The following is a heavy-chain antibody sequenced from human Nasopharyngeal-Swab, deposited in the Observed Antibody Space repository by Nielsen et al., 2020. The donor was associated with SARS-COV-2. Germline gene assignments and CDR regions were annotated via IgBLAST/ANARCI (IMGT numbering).Heavy chain of an antibody. CDR2: IKQEGSEK. CDR1: GFTFSTYW. Sequence: AGSLRLSCAISGFTFSTYWMTWVRQAPGKGLEWVANIKQEGSEKYYIDSVKGRFTISRDNAKSSLFLEMNSLRVEDTALYYCATDGYSFGYDRCYWGQGTLVIVSS. V-gene: IGHV3-7*01. D-gene: IGHD4-11*01. J-gene: IGHJ4*02. CDR3: ATDGYSFGYDRCY.